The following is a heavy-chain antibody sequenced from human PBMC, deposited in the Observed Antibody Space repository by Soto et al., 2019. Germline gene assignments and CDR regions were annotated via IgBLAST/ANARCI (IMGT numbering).Heavy chain of an antibody. CDR3: AATIHY. CDR1: GGSISSENW. V-gene: IGHV4-4*02. CDR2: IYHSGST. J-gene: IGHJ4*02. Sequence: QVQLQESGPGLVNPSVTLSLSCAVSGGSISSENWWSWVRQPPGKGLEWIGDIYHSGSTNYDSSLRGRVTISLDKSKHQFSLKLNSVTAADTAVYYCAATIHYWGQGTLVTVSS. D-gene: IGHD1-26*01.